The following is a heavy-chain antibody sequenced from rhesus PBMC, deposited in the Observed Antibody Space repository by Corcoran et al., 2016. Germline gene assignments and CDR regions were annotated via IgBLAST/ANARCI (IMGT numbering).Heavy chain of an antibody. CDR2: ISNGGGST. V-gene: IGHV3S5*01. CDR3: AKQYEDDYGYYYWTDY. J-gene: IGHJ4*01. CDR1: GFTFSPYG. Sequence: EVQLVASGGGLVQPGGSLSLSFAASGFTFSPYGMSWVLQAPVNGLGWVTFISNGGGSTYYADSVKGRFTSSRDNSKNTLSLQMNSLRAEDTAVYYCAKQYEDDYGYYYWTDYWGQGVLVTVSS. D-gene: IGHD3-9*01.